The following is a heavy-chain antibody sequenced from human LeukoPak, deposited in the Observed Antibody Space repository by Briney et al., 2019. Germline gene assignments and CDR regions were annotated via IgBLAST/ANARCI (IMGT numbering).Heavy chain of an antibody. V-gene: IGHV1-2*02. CDR1: GYTFTGYY. J-gene: IGHJ6*03. CDR2: INPNSGGT. Sequence: ASVKVSCKASGYTFTGYYMHWVRQAPGQGLEWMGWINPNSGGTNYALKFQGRVTMTRDTSISTAYMELSRLRSDDTAVYYCARDGGIVGASSYYYYMDVWGKGTTVTISS. CDR3: ARDGGIVGASSYYYYMDV. D-gene: IGHD1-26*01.